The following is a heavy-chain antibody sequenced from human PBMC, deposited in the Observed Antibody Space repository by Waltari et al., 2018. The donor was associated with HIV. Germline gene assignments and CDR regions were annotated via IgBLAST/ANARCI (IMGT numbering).Heavy chain of an antibody. J-gene: IGHJ4*02. V-gene: IGHV3-33*01. CDR1: GFTLSSFG. CDR2: IWYDGSNK. Sequence: QVQLVESGGGVVQYGRSVRLSCVASGFTLSSFGIHWVRQAPGKGLEWVAVIWYDGSNKYYADSVKGRFSISRDNSKNTVYLQMNSLRAEDTAEYYCARDSITVSGTFDYWGQGTLVTVSS. CDR3: ARDSITVSGTFDY. D-gene: IGHD6-19*01.